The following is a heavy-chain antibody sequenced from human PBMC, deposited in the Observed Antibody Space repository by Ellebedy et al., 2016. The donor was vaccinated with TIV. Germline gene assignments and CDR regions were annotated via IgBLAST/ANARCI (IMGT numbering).Heavy chain of an antibody. CDR1: GFTFSNAW. J-gene: IGHJ4*02. CDR2: IKSKTDGGTT. CDR3: TTRLWRITMIEVDY. V-gene: IGHV3-15*01. Sequence: GGSLRLXXAASGFTFSNAWMSWVRQAPGKGLEWVGRIKSKTDGGTTDYAAPVKGRFTISRDDSKNTLYLQMNSLKTEDTAVYYCTTRLWRITMIEVDYWGQGTLVTVSS. D-gene: IGHD3-22*01.